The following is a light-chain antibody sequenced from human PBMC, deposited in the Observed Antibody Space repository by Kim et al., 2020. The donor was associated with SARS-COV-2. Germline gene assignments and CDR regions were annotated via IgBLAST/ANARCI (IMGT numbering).Light chain of an antibody. J-gene: IGLJ2*01. Sequence: GQSITISCTGTRSDVVGHSYVSWYQQHPGKAPKLMIYDVSHRPSGVSDRFSGSKSGNTASLTISGLQAEDEADYYCSSYRTGNTVIFGGGTQLTVL. CDR3: SSYRTGNTVI. CDR2: DVS. V-gene: IGLV2-14*03. CDR1: RSDVVGHSY.